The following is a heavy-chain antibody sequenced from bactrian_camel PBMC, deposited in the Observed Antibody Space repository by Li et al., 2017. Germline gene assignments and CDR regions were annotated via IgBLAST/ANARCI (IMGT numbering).Heavy chain of an antibody. CDR2: ILPGSGAT. D-gene: IGHD6*01. V-gene: IGHV3S40*01. CDR1: GYTYSRTC. J-gene: IGHJ6*01. Sequence: VQLVESGGGPVQAGGSLRLSCAASGYTYSRTCMGWFRQAPGKEREGVASILPGSGATIYVDSVKGRFTISQDKAMNTVYLQMNSLKPEDTAMYYCAVGHWGGGSCFPAAGYWGQGTQVTVS. CDR3: AVGHWGGGSCFPAAGY.